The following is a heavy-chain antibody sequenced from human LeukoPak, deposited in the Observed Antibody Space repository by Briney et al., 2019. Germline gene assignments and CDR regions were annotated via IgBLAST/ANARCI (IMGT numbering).Heavy chain of an antibody. Sequence: GASVKVSCKASGGTFSSYVTSWVRQAPGQGLEWMGGITPIFGTANYAQKFQGRVTITADESTSTAYMELSSLRSEDTAVYYCASGPYYDSSGFYPPKPLYFDYWGQGTLVTVSS. J-gene: IGHJ4*02. D-gene: IGHD3-22*01. V-gene: IGHV1-69*13. CDR2: ITPIFGTA. CDR1: GGTFSSYV. CDR3: ASGPYYDSSGFYPPKPLYFDY.